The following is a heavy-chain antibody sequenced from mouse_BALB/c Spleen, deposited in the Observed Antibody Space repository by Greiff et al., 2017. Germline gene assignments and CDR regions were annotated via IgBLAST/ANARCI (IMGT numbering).Heavy chain of an antibody. CDR3: ARCSYVDYAMDY. J-gene: IGHJ4*01. V-gene: IGHV1S81*02. D-gene: IGHD1-1*01. CDR1: GYTFTSYW. Sequence: QVQLQQPGAELVKPGASVKLSCKASGYTFTSYWMHWVKQRPGQGLEWIGEINPSNGRTNYNEKFKSKATLTVDKSSSTAYMQLSSLTSEDSAVYYGARCSYVDYAMDYWGQGTSVTVSS. CDR2: INPSNGRT.